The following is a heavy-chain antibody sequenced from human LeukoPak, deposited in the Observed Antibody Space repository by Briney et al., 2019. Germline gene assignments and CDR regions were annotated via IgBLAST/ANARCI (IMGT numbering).Heavy chain of an antibody. CDR1: GFTFDDYA. Sequence: GGSLRLSCAASGFTFDDYAMHWVRQAPGKGLEWVSGISWNSGSIGYADSVKGRFTISRDSAKNSLYLQMNSLRAEDTALYYCAKALGSGCSSTSCHDYYFDYWGQGTLVTVSS. V-gene: IGHV3-9*01. J-gene: IGHJ4*02. D-gene: IGHD2-2*01. CDR2: ISWNSGSI. CDR3: AKALGSGCSSTSCHDYYFDY.